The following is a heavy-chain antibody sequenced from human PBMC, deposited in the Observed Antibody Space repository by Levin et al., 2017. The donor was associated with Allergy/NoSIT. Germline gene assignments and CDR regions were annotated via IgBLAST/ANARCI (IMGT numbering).Heavy chain of an antibody. J-gene: IGHJ4*02. CDR2: ISSGSSFT. CDR1: GFTFSDYY. Sequence: AGGSLRLSCSASGFTFSDYYLFWIRQAPGRGLEWVSYISSGSSFTSYADSVKGRFTISRDNPKTSLYLHMNSLRDEDTAVYYCASSPHGDAIDYWGQGTLVTVSS. CDR3: ASSPHGDAIDY. D-gene: IGHD4-17*01. V-gene: IGHV3-11*03.